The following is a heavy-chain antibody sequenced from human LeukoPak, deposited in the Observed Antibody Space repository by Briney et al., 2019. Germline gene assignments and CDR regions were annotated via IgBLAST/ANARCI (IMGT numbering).Heavy chain of an antibody. Sequence: ASVKVSCKASGYTFTSYAISWVRQAPGQGLEWMGGIIPIFGTANYAQKFQGRVTITADESTSTAYMELSSLRSEDTAVYYCARAHKSYYYYMDVWGKGTTVTVSS. CDR2: IIPIFGTA. CDR1: GYTFTSYA. CDR3: ARAHKSYYYYMDV. J-gene: IGHJ6*03. V-gene: IGHV1-69*13.